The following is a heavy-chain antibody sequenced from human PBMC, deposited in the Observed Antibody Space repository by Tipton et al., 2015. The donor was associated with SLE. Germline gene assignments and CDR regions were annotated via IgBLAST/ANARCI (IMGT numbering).Heavy chain of an antibody. J-gene: IGHJ4*02. CDR3: ASSGTRWKYAY. D-gene: IGHD5-12*01. CDR2: IYYSGST. V-gene: IGHV4-39*01. Sequence: TLSLTCTVSGGTISNSYYYWGWIRQPPGKGLEWLGGIYYSGSTYYSPSLKTRVTISVDTSKNQFSLKLTSVTAADTAVYYCASSGTRWKYAYWGQGTLVTVSS. CDR1: GGTISNSYYY.